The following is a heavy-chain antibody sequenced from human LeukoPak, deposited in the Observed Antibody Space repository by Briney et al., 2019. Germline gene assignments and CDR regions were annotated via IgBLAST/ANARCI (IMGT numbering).Heavy chain of an antibody. CDR1: GFTFSSYW. J-gene: IGHJ5*01. CDR3: AKESTVTPGNVNWFDS. CDR2: IKQDGSEK. V-gene: IGHV3-7*03. D-gene: IGHD4-17*01. Sequence: GGSLRLSCAASGFTFSSYWMSWVRQAPGKGLEWVANIKQDGSEKYYVDSVKGRFTISRDNAKNSLYLQMKSLRAEDTAVYYCAKESTVTPGNVNWFDSWGQGTLVTVSS.